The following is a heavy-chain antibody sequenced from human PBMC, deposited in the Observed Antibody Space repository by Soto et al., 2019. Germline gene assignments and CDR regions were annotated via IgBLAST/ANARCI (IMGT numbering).Heavy chain of an antibody. CDR1: GGSISSYY. J-gene: IGHJ4*02. Sequence: KQSQTLSLTCTVSGGSISSYYWSWIRQPPGNGLEWIGYIYYSGSTNYNPSLKSRVTISVDTSKNQFSLKLSSVTAADTAVYYCARWNPAGGFDYWGQGTLVTVSS. V-gene: IGHV4-59*01. D-gene: IGHD1-1*01. CDR2: IYYSGST. CDR3: ARWNPAGGFDY.